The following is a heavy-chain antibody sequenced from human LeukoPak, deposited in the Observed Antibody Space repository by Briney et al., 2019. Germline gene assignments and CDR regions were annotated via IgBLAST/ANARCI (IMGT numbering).Heavy chain of an antibody. Sequence: PGESLKISCKGSAYSFTSYWIGWVREMPGKGLEGMGIIYPGDSDTRYSPPFQGQVTISADKSISTAYLQWSSLKASDTAMYYCARHSKLGHFDYWGQGTLVTVSS. D-gene: IGHD7-27*01. V-gene: IGHV5-51*01. CDR1: AYSFTSYW. CDR2: IYPGDSDT. J-gene: IGHJ4*02. CDR3: ARHSKLGHFDY.